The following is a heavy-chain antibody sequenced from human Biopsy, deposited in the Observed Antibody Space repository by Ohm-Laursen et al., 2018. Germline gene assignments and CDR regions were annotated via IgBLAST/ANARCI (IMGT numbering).Heavy chain of an antibody. V-gene: IGHV4-34*01. D-gene: IGHD6-19*01. J-gene: IGHJ4*02. CDR3: ARGRLRAVARFDY. CDR2: INHSGST. CDR1: GGTFSGYY. Sequence: TLSLTCAVYGGTFSGYYWSWIRQPPGKGLEWIGEINHSGSTNYNPSLKSRVNISVETSKNQFSLKLSSVTAVDTAVYYCARGRLRAVARFDYWGQGTLVTVSS.